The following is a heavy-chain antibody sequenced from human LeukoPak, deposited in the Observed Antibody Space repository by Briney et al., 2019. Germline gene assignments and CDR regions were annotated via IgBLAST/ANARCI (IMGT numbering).Heavy chain of an antibody. CDR1: GFTFSSYS. V-gene: IGHV3-21*01. D-gene: IGHD3-10*01. CDR2: ISSSSSYI. J-gene: IGHJ6*02. CDR3: ARVLPETYLWFGELAPPSYYYGMDV. Sequence: GGSLRLSCAASGFTFSSYSMNWVRQAPGKGLEWVSSISSSSSYIYYADSVKGRFTISRDNAKNSLYLQMNSLRAEDTAVYYCARVLPETYLWFGELAPPSYYYGMDVWGQGTTVTVSS.